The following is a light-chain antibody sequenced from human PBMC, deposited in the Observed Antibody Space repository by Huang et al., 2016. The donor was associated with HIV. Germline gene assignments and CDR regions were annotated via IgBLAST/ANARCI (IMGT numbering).Light chain of an antibody. CDR3: QQRNNWPPTYT. CDR2: DAS. J-gene: IGKJ2*01. CDR1: QTISTY. V-gene: IGKV3-11*01. Sequence: DIVLTQSPASLSLSPGERATLSCRASQTISTYLAWFQQHPGQGPRLLIYDASNRATGIPARFRGSGSGTDFTLTINNLEPEDSAVYYCQQRNNWPPTYTFGQGTKLEIK.